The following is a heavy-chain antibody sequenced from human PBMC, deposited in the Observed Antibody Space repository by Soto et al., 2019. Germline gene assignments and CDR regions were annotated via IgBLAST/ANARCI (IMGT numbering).Heavy chain of an antibody. CDR2: IYYSGST. J-gene: IGHJ6*02. CDR1: GGSISSGGYY. CDR3: ARAQGYYDSSGYYPGPYYYGMDV. D-gene: IGHD3-22*01. Sequence: SETLSLTCTVSGGSISSGGYYWSWIRQHPGKGLEWIGYIYYSGSTYYNPSLKSRVTISVDTSKNQFSLKLSSVTAADTAVYYCARAQGYYDSSGYYPGPYYYGMDVWGQGTTVTVSS. V-gene: IGHV4-31*03.